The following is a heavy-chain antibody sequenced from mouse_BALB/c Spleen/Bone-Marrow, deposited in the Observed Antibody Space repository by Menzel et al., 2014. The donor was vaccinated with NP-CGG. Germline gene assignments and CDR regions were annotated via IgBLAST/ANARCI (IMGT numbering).Heavy chain of an antibody. J-gene: IGHJ4*01. Sequence: VKVVESGPGLVSPSQSLSITCTVSGFSLTGYGVNWVRQPPGKGLEWLGMIWGDGSTDYNSALKSRLSISKDNSKSQVFLKMNSLQTDDTARYYCARELGHYAMDYWGQGTSVTVSS. CDR1: GFSLTGYG. D-gene: IGHD4-1*01. CDR3: ARELGHYAMDY. V-gene: IGHV2-6-7*01. CDR2: IWGDGST.